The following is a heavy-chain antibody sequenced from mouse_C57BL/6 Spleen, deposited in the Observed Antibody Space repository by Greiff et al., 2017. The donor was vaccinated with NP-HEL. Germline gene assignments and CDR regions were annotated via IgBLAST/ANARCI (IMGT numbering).Heavy chain of an antibody. V-gene: IGHV1-64*01. J-gene: IGHJ2*01. CDR3: ARESYYYGMD. CDR1: GYTFTSYW. CDR2: IHPNSGST. Sequence: QVQLQQSGAELVKPGASVKLSCKASGYTFTSYWMHWVKQRPGQGLEWIGMIHPNSGSTNYNEKFKSKATLTVDKSSSTAYMQLSSLTSEDSAVYYCARESYYYGMDWGQGTTLTVSS. D-gene: IGHD1-1*01.